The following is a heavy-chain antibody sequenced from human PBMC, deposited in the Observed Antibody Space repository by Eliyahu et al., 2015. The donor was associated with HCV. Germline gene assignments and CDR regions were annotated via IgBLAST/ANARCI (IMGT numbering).Heavy chain of an antibody. V-gene: IGHV1-18*01. CDR1: GYTFXXYG. CDR2: ISAYNGNT. Sequence: QVQLVQSGAEVKKPGASVKVSCKASGYTFXXYGISXGRQAPGQGLEWMGWISAYNGNTNYAQKLQGRVTMTTDTSTSTAYMELRSLRSDDTAVYYCARDRSDDDYGDYVPLDYAFDIWGQGTMVTVSS. CDR3: ARDRSDDDYGDYVPLDYAFDI. D-gene: IGHD4-17*01. J-gene: IGHJ3*02.